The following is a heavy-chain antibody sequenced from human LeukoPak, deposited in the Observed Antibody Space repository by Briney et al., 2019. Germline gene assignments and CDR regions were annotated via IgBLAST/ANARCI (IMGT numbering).Heavy chain of an antibody. D-gene: IGHD1-20*01. Sequence: SETLSLTCTVSGGSISSYYWSWIRQPPGKGLEWIGYIYYSGSTNYNPSLKSRVTISVDTSKNQFSLKLSSVTAADTAVYYCARAGITGSWDYWGQGTLVTVSS. CDR2: IYYSGST. J-gene: IGHJ4*02. CDR3: ARAGITGSWDY. CDR1: GGSISSYY. V-gene: IGHV4-59*12.